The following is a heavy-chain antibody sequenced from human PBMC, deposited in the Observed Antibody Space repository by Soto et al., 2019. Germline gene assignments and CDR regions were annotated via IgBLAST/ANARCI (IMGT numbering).Heavy chain of an antibody. CDR2: INTRGTRT. CDR3: AKDVFHDSDYYRNYFDS. J-gene: IGHJ4*02. CDR1: GFTFSSYA. D-gene: IGHD3-10*01. V-gene: IGHV3-23*01. Sequence: EVQLLESGGGLEQPGGSLRLSCEASGFTFSSYAMSWVRQAPGKGLEWVSGINTRGTRTYYADSVKGRFTVSRDNSKNTLYLQMNSLRAEDTAVYYCAKDVFHDSDYYRNYFDSWGQGTLVTVSS.